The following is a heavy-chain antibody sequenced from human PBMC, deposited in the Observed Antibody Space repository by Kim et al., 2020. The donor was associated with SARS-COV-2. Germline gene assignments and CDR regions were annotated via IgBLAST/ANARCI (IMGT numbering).Heavy chain of an antibody. J-gene: IGHJ3*02. D-gene: IGHD3-10*01. Sequence: SVKVSCKASGGTFSSYAISWVRQAPGQGLEWMGRIIPILGIANYAQKFQGRVTITADKSTSTAYMELSSLRSEDTAVYYCASRITMVRGVISNDAFDIWGQGTMVTVSS. CDR3: ASRITMVRGVISNDAFDI. CDR2: IIPILGIA. CDR1: GGTFSSYA. V-gene: IGHV1-69*04.